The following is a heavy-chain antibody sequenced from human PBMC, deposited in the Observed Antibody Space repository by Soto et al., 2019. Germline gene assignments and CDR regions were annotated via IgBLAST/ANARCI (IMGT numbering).Heavy chain of an antibody. CDR2: ISYDGTNK. D-gene: IGHD6-19*01. J-gene: IGHJ4*02. V-gene: IGHV3-30*03. CDR1: GFTFSSYG. Sequence: GGSLRLSCAASGFTFSSYGMHWVRQAPGKGLEWVAVISYDGTNKFYEDSVDGRFTISRDNSKNTLFLQMNSLRPEDTAVYYCARGTPYTTGWYYFDFWGQGTLVTVSS. CDR3: ARGTPYTTGWYYFDF.